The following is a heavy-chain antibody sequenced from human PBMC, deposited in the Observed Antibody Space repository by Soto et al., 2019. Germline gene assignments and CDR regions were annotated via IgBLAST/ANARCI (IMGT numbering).Heavy chain of an antibody. Sequence: ASVKVSCKASGYTFTSYGISWVRQAPGQGLEWMGWISAYNGNTNYAQKLQGRVTMTTDTSTSTAYMELRSLRSDDTAVYYCARVPGPYDFWSGYSPFDPWGQGTLVTVSS. CDR2: ISAYNGNT. CDR3: ARVPGPYDFWSGYSPFDP. J-gene: IGHJ5*02. CDR1: GYTFTSYG. D-gene: IGHD3-3*01. V-gene: IGHV1-18*01.